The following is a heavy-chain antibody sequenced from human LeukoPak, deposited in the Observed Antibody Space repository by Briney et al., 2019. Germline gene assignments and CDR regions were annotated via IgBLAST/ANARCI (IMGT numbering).Heavy chain of an antibody. CDR3: AKVRGIAAAGFDY. CDR2: ISWNSGSI. D-gene: IGHD6-13*01. J-gene: IGHJ4*02. V-gene: IGHV3-9*01. Sequence: PGRSLRLSCAASGFTFDDYAMYWVRQAPGKGLEWVSGISWNSGSIGYADSVKGRFTISRDNAKNSLYLQMNSLRAEDTALYYCAKVRGIAAAGFDYWGQGTLVTVSS. CDR1: GFTFDDYA.